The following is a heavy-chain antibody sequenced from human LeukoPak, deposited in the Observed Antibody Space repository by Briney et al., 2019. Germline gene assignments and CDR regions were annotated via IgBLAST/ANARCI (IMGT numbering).Heavy chain of an antibody. CDR2: IYSGGST. CDR3: ARGGDSSSLYYYFDY. Sequence: GGSLRLSCAASGFTVSSNYMSWVRQAPGKGLEWVSVIYSGGSTYYADSVKGRFTISRDNSKNTLYLQMNSLRAEDTAVYYCARGGDSSSLYYYFDYWGQGTLVTVSS. D-gene: IGHD6-13*01. CDR1: GFTVSSNY. J-gene: IGHJ4*02. V-gene: IGHV3-53*05.